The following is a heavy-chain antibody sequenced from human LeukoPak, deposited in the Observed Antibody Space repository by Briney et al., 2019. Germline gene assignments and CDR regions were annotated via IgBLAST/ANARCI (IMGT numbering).Heavy chain of an antibody. Sequence: GGSLRLSCAASGFAFSSYTMTWVRQAPGKGLVWVSRINSDGSSTSYADSVKGRFTISRDNAKNTLYLQMNSLRAEDTAVYYCARDRSGPLLTPTNWFDPWGQGTLVTVSS. J-gene: IGHJ5*02. CDR3: ARDRSGPLLTPTNWFDP. CDR1: GFAFSSYT. D-gene: IGHD2-15*01. V-gene: IGHV3-74*01. CDR2: INSDGSST.